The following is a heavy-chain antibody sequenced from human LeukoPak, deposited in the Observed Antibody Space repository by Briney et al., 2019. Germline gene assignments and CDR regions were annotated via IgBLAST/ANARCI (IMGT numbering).Heavy chain of an antibody. J-gene: IGHJ4*02. V-gene: IGHV3-7*04. Sequence: GGSLRLSCAASGFTFSSYWMNWVRQARGKGLEWVANINQDGGAEYYVDSVKGRFTISRDNAKNSLYLQMNSLRAEDTAVYYCARDTSRNDLDYWGQGTLVTVSS. CDR2: INQDGGAE. CDR1: GFTFSSYW. D-gene: IGHD1-1*01. CDR3: ARDTSRNDLDY.